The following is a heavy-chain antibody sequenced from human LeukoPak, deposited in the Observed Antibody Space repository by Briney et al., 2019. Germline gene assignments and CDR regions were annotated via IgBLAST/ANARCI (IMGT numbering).Heavy chain of an antibody. CDR2: IYTSGST. V-gene: IGHV4-4*09. CDR1: GGSISGYY. D-gene: IGHD6-13*01. CDR3: AKGGGIAAAGPDFDY. Sequence: SETLSLTCSVSGGSISGYYWSWVRQPPGKGLEWIGYIYTSGSTNYNPSLKSRVTISVDTSKNQFSLKLSSVTAADTAVYYCAKGGGIAAAGPDFDYWGQGTLVTVSS. J-gene: IGHJ4*02.